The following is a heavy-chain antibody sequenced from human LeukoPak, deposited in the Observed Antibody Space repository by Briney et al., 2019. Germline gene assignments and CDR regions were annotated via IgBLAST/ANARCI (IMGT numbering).Heavy chain of an antibody. V-gene: IGHV1-46*01. CDR2: INPSGGRT. D-gene: IGHD2-15*01. CDR3: ARDRGYCSGGSCSAKDY. J-gene: IGHJ4*02. CDR1: GYTFTSYY. Sequence: ASVKVSCKASGYTFTSYYIHWVRQAPGQGLEWMGIINPSGGRTSYAQKFQGRVTMTRDTSTSTVHMELSSLRSEDTAVYYCARDRGYCSGGSCSAKDYWGQGTLVTVSS.